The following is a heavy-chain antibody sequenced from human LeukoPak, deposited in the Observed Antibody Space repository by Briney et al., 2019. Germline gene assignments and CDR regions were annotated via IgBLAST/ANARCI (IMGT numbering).Heavy chain of an antibody. J-gene: IGHJ6*02. Sequence: ASVKVSCKASGYTSTSYAMNWVRQAPGQGLEWMGWINTNTGNPTYAQGFTGRFVFSLDTSVSTAYLQISSLKAEDTAVYYCARVRYYDILTGYLHTGDYYGMDVWGQGTTVTVSS. D-gene: IGHD3-9*01. V-gene: IGHV7-4-1*02. CDR2: INTNTGNP. CDR3: ARVRYYDILTGYLHTGDYYGMDV. CDR1: GYTSTSYA.